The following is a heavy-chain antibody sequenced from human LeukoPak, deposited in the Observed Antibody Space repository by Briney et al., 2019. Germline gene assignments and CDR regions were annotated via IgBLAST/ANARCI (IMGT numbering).Heavy chain of an antibody. CDR1: GFTFSTYA. CDR2: ISADGGSP. V-gene: IGHV3-23*01. J-gene: IGHJ4*02. D-gene: IGHD2-15*01. Sequence: GGSLRLSCAASGFTFSTYAMSWVRQAPGKGLEWVSGISADGGSPYYADSVKGRFIISRDNTKNTLYLQMNTLRAEDTAVYYCAKDFCSGSSCYIFDYWGQGTLVTVSS. CDR3: AKDFCSGSSCYIFDY.